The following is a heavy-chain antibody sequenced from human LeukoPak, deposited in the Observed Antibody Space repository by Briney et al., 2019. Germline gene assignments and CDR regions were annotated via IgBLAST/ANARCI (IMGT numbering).Heavy chain of an antibody. CDR1: GYTFTSYY. Sequence: ASVKVSCKASGYTFTSYYLHWVRQAPGQGLEWMGVITASGGGTTYAQKFQGRVTMTRDTSSSTVYMELTSLRSEDTAVYYCARDVFGLDYWGQGTLVTVSS. CDR2: ITASGGGT. D-gene: IGHD3-10*01. CDR3: ARDVFGLDY. J-gene: IGHJ4*02. V-gene: IGHV1-46*01.